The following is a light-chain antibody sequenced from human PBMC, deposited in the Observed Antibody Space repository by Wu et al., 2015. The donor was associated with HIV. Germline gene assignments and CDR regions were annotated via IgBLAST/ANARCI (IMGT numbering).Light chain of an antibody. CDR2: DTS. CDR3: QQYHSYSYS. V-gene: IGKV3-11*01. CDR1: QTVSGY. Sequence: EIVLTQFPATLSLSPGERATLSCRASQTVSGYLAWYQQKPGQSPRLLIYDTSTRATGVPARFSGSGSGTDFSLTISSLEPEDCATYYCQQYHSYSYSFGQGTKLEIK. J-gene: IGKJ2*03.